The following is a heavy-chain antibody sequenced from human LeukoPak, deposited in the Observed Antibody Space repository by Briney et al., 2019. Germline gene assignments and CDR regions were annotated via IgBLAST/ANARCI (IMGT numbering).Heavy chain of an antibody. CDR2: VSSGASST. CDR1: GFTFSTYA. J-gene: IGHJ4*02. V-gene: IGHV3-23*01. Sequence: TGGSLRLSCAASGFTFSTYAMSWVRQAPGKGLEWVSAVSSGASSTYYADSVRGRFTISRDNSKNTLYLQMNSLSADDTAVYYRAKDARGSEGFWGQGTLVTVSS. CDR3: AKDARGSEGF. D-gene: IGHD3-10*01.